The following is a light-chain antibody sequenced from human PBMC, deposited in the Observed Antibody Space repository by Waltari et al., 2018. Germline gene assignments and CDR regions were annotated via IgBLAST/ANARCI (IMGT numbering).Light chain of an antibody. Sequence: IVMTQSPDSLAVSLGERATINCKSSQSVLYSPNNKTYLAWYQQKPGQPPKLLIYWASTRESGVPDRFSGSGSGTDFTLTISSLQAEDVAVYYCQQYYSTLWTFGQGTKVEIK. CDR1: QSVLYSPNNKTY. CDR2: WAS. J-gene: IGKJ1*01. CDR3: QQYYSTLWT. V-gene: IGKV4-1*01.